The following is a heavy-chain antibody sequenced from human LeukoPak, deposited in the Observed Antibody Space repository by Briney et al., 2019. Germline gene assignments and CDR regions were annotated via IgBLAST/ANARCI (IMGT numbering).Heavy chain of an antibody. CDR1: GGSISSGSYY. J-gene: IGHJ5*02. CDR3: ARGSHHGVPAAMGGVYNWFDP. V-gene: IGHV4-61*02. D-gene: IGHD2-2*01. CDR2: IYTSGST. Sequence: SETLSLTCTVSGGSISSGSYYWSWIRQPAGKGLVWIGRIYTSGSTNYNPSLKSRVTISVDTSKNQFSLKLSSVTAADTAVYYCARGSHHGVPAAMGGVYNWFDPWGQGTLVTVSS.